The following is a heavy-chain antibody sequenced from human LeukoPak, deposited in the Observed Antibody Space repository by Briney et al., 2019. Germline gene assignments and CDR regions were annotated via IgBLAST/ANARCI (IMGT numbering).Heavy chain of an antibody. CDR1: GGSTSSYY. J-gene: IGHJ4*02. V-gene: IGHV4-59*12. Sequence: PSETLSLTCTVSGGSTSSYYWSWIRQRPGKGLEWIGYIYYSGSTNYNPSPKSRVTMSVDTSKNQFSLKLSSVTAADTAVYYCARVASSWRMYYFDYWGQGTLVTFSS. CDR3: ARVASSWRMYYFDY. D-gene: IGHD6-13*01. CDR2: IYYSGST.